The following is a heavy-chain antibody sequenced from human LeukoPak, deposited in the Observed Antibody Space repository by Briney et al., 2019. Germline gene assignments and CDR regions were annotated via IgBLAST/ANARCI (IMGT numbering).Heavy chain of an antibody. D-gene: IGHD6-6*01. J-gene: IGHJ4*02. CDR3: AKDQSSSPPSFDY. CDR2: IRYDGSNK. Sequence: GGSLRLSCAASGFTFSSYSMNWVRQAPGKGLEWVAFIRYDGSNKYYADSVKGRFTISRDNSKNTLYLQMNSLRAEDTAVYYCAKDQSSSPPSFDYWGQGTLVTVSS. CDR1: GFTFSSYS. V-gene: IGHV3-30*02.